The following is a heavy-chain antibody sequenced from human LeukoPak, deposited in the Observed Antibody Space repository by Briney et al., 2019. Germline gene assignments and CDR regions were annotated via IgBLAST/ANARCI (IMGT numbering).Heavy chain of an antibody. CDR2: ISAFNGNP. J-gene: IGHJ4*02. CDR3: ARTVGGSSYGYPNYYFDY. V-gene: IGHV1-18*01. CDR1: GYTFSTYA. Sequence: ASVTVSCTASGYTFSTYAITWVRQVPGQAPEWMGWISAFNGNPNYARKLQGRVTMTTDTSTRTAYMDVRSLRSDDTAMYYCARTVGGSSYGYPNYYFDYWGQGTLVTVSS. D-gene: IGHD5-18*01.